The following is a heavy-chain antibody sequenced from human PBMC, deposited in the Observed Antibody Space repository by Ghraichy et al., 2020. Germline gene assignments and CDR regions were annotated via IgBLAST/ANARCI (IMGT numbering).Heavy chain of an antibody. CDR3: AKDRDYYDSSGYYFNAFDI. CDR1: AFTFSSYA. Sequence: GGSLRLSCAASAFTFSSYAMTWVRQAPGKGLEWVSTIRGSGSSTYYTDSVKGRFTISRDNSKNTLYLQMNSLRAEDTAVHYCAKDRDYYDSSGYYFNAFDIWGQGTLVTVSS. V-gene: IGHV3-23*01. CDR2: IRGSGSST. D-gene: IGHD3-22*01. J-gene: IGHJ3*02.